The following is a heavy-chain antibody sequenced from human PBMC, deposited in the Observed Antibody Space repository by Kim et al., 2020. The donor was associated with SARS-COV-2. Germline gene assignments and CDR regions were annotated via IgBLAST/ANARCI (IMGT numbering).Heavy chain of an antibody. Sequence: SETLSLTCSVSGGSIIRSSYDWGRIRQPPGKGLEWIGSISYSGNTHYNPLLKSRVTISLDTSKTQISLKLTSVTAADTAVYYCARQGGPRGYYYYYMDVWGKGTTVTVSS. CDR3: ARQGGPRGYYYYYMDV. V-gene: IGHV4-39*01. J-gene: IGHJ6*03. D-gene: IGHD1-26*01. CDR1: GGSIIRSSYD. CDR2: ISYSGNT.